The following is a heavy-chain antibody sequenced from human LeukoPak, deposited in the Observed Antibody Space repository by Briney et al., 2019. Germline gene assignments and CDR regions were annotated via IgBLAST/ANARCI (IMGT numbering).Heavy chain of an antibody. CDR1: GGSISSGDYY. Sequence: PSQTLSRTCTVSGGSISSGDYYWSWIRQPPGKGLEWIGYIYYSGSTYYNPSLKSRVTISVDTSKNQFSLKLSSVTAADTAVYYCARANYDSSGYYQRLTWFDPWGQGTLVTVSS. J-gene: IGHJ5*02. CDR3: ARANYDSSGYYQRLTWFDP. V-gene: IGHV4-30-4*01. CDR2: IYYSGST. D-gene: IGHD3-22*01.